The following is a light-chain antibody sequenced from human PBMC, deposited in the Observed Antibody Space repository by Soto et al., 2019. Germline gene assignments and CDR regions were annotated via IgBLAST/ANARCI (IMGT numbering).Light chain of an antibody. CDR3: QSYDTSLSDVL. Sequence: QAVVTQPPSVSGAPVQRVTVSCTGSSSNIGAGHHVHWYQQLPGTAPKLLIYNNDNRPSGVPDRFSGSKSGTSASLAISGLQAEDEAEYYCQSYDTSLSDVLFGGGTKVTVL. V-gene: IGLV1-40*01. CDR1: SSNIGAGHH. CDR2: NND. J-gene: IGLJ2*01.